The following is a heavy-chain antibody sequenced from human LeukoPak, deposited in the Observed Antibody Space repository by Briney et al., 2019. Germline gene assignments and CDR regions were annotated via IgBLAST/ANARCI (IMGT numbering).Heavy chain of an antibody. CDR2: IIPIFGTA. D-gene: IGHD3-9*01. Sequence: SVKVSCKASGGTFGSYAISWVRQAPGQGLEWMGGIIPIFGTANYAQKFQGRVTITADESTSTAYMELSSLRSEDTAVCYCAIPNYDILTGPDLYYFDYWGQGTLVTVSS. CDR1: GGTFGSYA. J-gene: IGHJ4*02. V-gene: IGHV1-69*13. CDR3: AIPNYDILTGPDLYYFDY.